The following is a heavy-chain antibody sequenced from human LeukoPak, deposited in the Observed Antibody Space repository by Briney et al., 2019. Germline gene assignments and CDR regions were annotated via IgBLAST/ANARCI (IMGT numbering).Heavy chain of an antibody. V-gene: IGHV4-34*01. Sequence: PSETLSLTCAVYGGSFSGYYWSWIRQPPGKGLEWIGEINHSGSTNYNPSLKSRVTISVDTSKNQFSLKLSSGTAADTAVYYCARVKLRGHYGMDVWGKGTTVSVSS. CDR2: INHSGST. CDR1: GGSFSGYY. CDR3: ARVKLRGHYGMDV. D-gene: IGHD4-17*01. J-gene: IGHJ6*04.